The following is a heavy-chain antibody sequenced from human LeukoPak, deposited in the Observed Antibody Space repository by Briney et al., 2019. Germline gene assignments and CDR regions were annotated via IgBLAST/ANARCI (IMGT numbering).Heavy chain of an antibody. CDR3: ARGGSGVRFDP. D-gene: IGHD3-10*01. CDR2: IYYSGST. CDR1: GGSISSYY. J-gene: IGHJ5*02. V-gene: IGHV4-59*01. Sequence: SEPLSLTCTVSGGSISSYYWSWIRQPPGKGLEWIGYIYYSGSTNYNPSLKSRVTISVDTSKNQFSLKLSSVTAADTAVYYCARGGSGVRFDPWGQGILVTVSS.